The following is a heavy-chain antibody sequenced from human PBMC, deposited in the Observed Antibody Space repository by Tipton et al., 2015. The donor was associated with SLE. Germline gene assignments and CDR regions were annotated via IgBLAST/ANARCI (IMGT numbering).Heavy chain of an antibody. CDR1: GFTFSTYS. Sequence: LSLTCVASGFTFSTYSMNWVRQAPGEGLEWVSAITDDGGSTYYADSVKGRSTISRDNSRNTLYLQMNSLRAEDTAVYYCAKGSAAARPYYFDTWGQGTLVTVSP. V-gene: IGHV3-23*01. CDR2: ITDDGGST. CDR3: AKGSAAARPYYFDT. J-gene: IGHJ4*02. D-gene: IGHD6-13*01.